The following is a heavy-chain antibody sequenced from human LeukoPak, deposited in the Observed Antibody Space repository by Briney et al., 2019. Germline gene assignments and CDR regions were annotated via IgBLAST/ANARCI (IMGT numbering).Heavy chain of an antibody. CDR1: GFTFTSYA. J-gene: IGHJ5*02. D-gene: IGHD3-9*01. Sequence: PGGSLRLSCAASGFTFTSYAMHWVRQATGKGLEWVAVISYDESNKYYADSVKGRFTISRDNSKNTLYLQMNSLRAEDTAVYYCARACPQKVRPVTSNWFDPWGQGTLVTVSS. CDR3: ARACPQKVRPVTSNWFDP. CDR2: ISYDESNK. V-gene: IGHV3-30-3*01.